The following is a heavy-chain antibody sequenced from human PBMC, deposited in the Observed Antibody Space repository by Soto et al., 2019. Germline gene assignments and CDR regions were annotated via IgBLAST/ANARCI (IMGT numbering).Heavy chain of an antibody. CDR1: GFTFSSYT. CDR3: ARDRSYYDSSAYYAH. V-gene: IGHV3-21*01. Sequence: PGGSLRLSCAASGFTFSSYTMNWVRQAPGKGLEWVSSISSSSSYIYYADSVKGRFTISRDNAKNSLYLQMNSLRAEDTAVYYCARDRSYYDSSAYYAHWGQGTLVTVSS. D-gene: IGHD3-22*01. J-gene: IGHJ4*02. CDR2: ISSSSSYI.